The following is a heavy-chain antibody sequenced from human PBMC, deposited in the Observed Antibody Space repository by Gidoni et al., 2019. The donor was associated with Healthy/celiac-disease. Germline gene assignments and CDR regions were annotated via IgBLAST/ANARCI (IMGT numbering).Heavy chain of an antibody. D-gene: IGHD6-13*01. CDR1: GGSISSSSYY. Sequence: QLQLQESGPGLVKPSETLSLTCTVSGGSISSSSYYWGWIRQPPGKGLEWIGSIYYSGSTYYNPSLKSRVTISVDTSKNQFSLKLSSVTAADTAVYYCARHTSSSSWYPYYYYYMDVWGKGTTVTVSS. V-gene: IGHV4-39*01. J-gene: IGHJ6*03. CDR2: IYYSGST. CDR3: ARHTSSSSWYPYYYYYMDV.